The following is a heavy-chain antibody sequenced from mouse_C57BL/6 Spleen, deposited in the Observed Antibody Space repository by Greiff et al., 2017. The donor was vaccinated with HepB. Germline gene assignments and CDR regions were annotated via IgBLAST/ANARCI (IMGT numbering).Heavy chain of an antibody. V-gene: IGHV1-82*01. CDR3: ARRGSNHAMDY. D-gene: IGHD2-5*01. J-gene: IGHJ4*01. CDR1: GYAFSSSW. Sequence: VQLQQSGPELVKPGASVKISCKASGYAFSSSWMNWVKQRPGKGLEWIGLIYPGDGDTNYNGKFKGKATLTADKSSSTAYMQLSSLTSEDSAVYFCARRGSNHAMDYWGQGTSVTVSS. CDR2: IYPGDGDT.